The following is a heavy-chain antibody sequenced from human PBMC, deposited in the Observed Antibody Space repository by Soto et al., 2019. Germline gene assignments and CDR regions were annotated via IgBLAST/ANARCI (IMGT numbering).Heavy chain of an antibody. CDR2: ISPNGGGT. J-gene: IGHJ4*02. D-gene: IGHD3-10*01. CDR3: ARAVHTMIQGVRFRVDQ. Sequence: ASVKVSCKASGYTFTAYYIHWVRQAPGQGLEWMGWISPNGGGTKYAQKFQGRVTMTRDTSINTAYMELTRLTSDDTAVYYCARAVHTMIQGVRFRVDQWGQGTLVTVSS. V-gene: IGHV1-2*02. CDR1: GYTFTAYY.